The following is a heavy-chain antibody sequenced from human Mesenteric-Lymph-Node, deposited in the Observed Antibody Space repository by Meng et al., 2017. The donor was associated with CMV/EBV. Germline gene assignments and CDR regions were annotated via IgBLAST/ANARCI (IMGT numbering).Heavy chain of an antibody. D-gene: IGHD2-2*01. CDR2: FDPEDGET. J-gene: IGHJ3*02. V-gene: IGHV1-24*01. CDR1: GYTLTELS. Sequence: ASVKVSCKVSGYTLTELSRHWVRQAPGKGLEWMGGFDPEDGETIYAQKFQGRVTMTRNTSINTAYMELSSLRSADTAVYYCARGGLPVVVPAAKRSPFDIWGQGTMVTVSS. CDR3: ARGGLPVVVPAAKRSPFDI.